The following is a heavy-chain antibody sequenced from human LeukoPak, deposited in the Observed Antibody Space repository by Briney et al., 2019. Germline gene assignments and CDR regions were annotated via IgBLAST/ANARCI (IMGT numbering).Heavy chain of an antibody. CDR1: GGSISSYY. CDR3: AVYSSSWYEPTDY. Sequence: SETLSLTCTVSGGSISSYYWNWIRQPPGKGLEWIGYINYSGTTNYNPSLKSRLTISVDTSKNQFSLKLSSVTAADTAVYYCAVYSSSWYEPTDYWGQGTLVTVSS. CDR2: INYSGTT. V-gene: IGHV4-59*12. D-gene: IGHD6-13*01. J-gene: IGHJ4*02.